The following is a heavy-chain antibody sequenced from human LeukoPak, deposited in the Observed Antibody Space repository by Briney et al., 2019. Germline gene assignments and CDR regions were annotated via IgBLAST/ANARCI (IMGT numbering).Heavy chain of an antibody. V-gene: IGHV1-69*13. CDR1: GGTFSSYA. CDR2: IIPIFGTA. CDR3: ARIRDGYNPMYYFDY. Sequence: SVKVSCKASGGTFSSYAISWVRQAPGQGLEWMGGIIPIFGTANYAQKFQGRVTITADESTSTAYMELSTLRSEDTAVYYCARIRDGYNPMYYFDYWGQGTLVTVSS. J-gene: IGHJ4*02. D-gene: IGHD5-24*01.